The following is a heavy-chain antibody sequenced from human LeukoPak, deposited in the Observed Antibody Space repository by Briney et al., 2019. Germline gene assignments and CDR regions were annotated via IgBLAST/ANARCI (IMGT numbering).Heavy chain of an antibody. V-gene: IGHV4-61*08. CDR1: GGSISSGGYY. Sequence: PSETLSLTCTVSGGSISSGGYYWSWIRQHPGKGLEWIGYMYYSGITNYNPSLKSRVTMSVDTSKNQFPLKLSFVTAADTAVYYCARDRNGDYRDFDYWGQGILVTVSS. D-gene: IGHD4-17*01. J-gene: IGHJ4*02. CDR3: ARDRNGDYRDFDY. CDR2: MYYSGIT.